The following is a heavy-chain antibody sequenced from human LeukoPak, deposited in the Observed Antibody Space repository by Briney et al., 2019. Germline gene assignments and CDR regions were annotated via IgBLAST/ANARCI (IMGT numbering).Heavy chain of an antibody. J-gene: IGHJ4*02. Sequence: GRSLRLSCAASGFTFSSYGMHWVRQAPGKGLEWVAVIWFDDSKRYYADSVKGRFTISRDNSKNTVYLQMNSLRAEDTAVYYCALGGTYKTPDFWGQGTLVTVSS. CDR2: IWFDDSKR. D-gene: IGHD2-15*01. V-gene: IGHV3-33*01. CDR3: ALGGTYKTPDF. CDR1: GFTFSSYG.